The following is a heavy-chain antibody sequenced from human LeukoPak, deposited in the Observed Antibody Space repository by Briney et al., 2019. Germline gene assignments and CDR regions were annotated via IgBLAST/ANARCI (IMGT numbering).Heavy chain of an antibody. CDR2: IKNDGGEK. V-gene: IGHV3-7*01. Sequence: GGSLRLSCAASGFTFSNYWMTWVRQAPGKGLEWVANIKNDGGEKHYVDSVKGRFTISRDNANKSLYLHMDSLRAEDTAVYYCARDRYMSYWGQGTLVAVSS. CDR1: GFTFSNYW. CDR3: ARDRYMSY. J-gene: IGHJ4*02. D-gene: IGHD3-9*01.